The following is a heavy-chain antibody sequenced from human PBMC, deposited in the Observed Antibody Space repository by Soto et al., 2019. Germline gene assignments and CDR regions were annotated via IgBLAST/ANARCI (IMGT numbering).Heavy chain of an antibody. CDR3: ARDYVVRGVIKDYYYYGMDV. D-gene: IGHD3-10*01. V-gene: IGHV3-33*01. Sequence: GGSLRLSCAASGFTFSSYGMHWVRQAPGKGLEWVAVIWYDGSNKYYADSVKGRFTISRDNSKNTLYLQMNSLRAEDTAVDYCARDYVVRGVIKDYYYYGMDVWGQGTTVTVSS. CDR2: IWYDGSNK. J-gene: IGHJ6*02. CDR1: GFTFSSYG.